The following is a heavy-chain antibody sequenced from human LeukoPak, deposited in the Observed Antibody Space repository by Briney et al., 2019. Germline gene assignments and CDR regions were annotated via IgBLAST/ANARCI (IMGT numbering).Heavy chain of an antibody. Sequence: ASVKVSCKASGGTFSSYAISWVRQAPGQGLEWMGGIIPIFGTANYAQKFQGRVTITADESTSTAYMELSSLRSEDTAVYYCAGGATYCSSTSCYAGWFDPWGQGTLVTASS. CDR2: IIPIFGTA. V-gene: IGHV1-69*13. J-gene: IGHJ5*02. CDR3: AGGATYCSSTSCYAGWFDP. CDR1: GGTFSSYA. D-gene: IGHD2-2*01.